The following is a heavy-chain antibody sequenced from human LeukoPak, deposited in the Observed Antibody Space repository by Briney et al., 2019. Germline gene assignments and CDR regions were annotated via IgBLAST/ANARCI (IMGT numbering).Heavy chain of an antibody. V-gene: IGHV3-21*01. CDR1: GFTFSSYS. Sequence: GGSLRLSCAASGFTFSSYSMNWVRRAPGRGLEWLSSISSSSSYIYYGDSVKGRFTISRDNAKNSLYLQMNSLRAEDTAVYYCARDVAHNWFDPWGQGTLVTVSS. J-gene: IGHJ5*02. CDR3: ARDVAHNWFDP. CDR2: ISSSSSYI.